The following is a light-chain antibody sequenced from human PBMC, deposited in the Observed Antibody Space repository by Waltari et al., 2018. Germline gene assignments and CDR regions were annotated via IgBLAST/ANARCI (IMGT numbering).Light chain of an antibody. J-gene: IGLJ2*01. V-gene: IGLV1-40*01. CDR1: GSNIGAGYD. CDR3: QSYDTSLSVV. Sequence: QSVLTQPPSLSGAPGQSVTIPCTARGSNIGAGYDVSWYQQLPGKAPKLLIYGTSTRPLGVPDRYFGSQSGTSASLAITGLQAEDEADYYCQSYDTSLSVVFGGGTKLTVL. CDR2: GTS.